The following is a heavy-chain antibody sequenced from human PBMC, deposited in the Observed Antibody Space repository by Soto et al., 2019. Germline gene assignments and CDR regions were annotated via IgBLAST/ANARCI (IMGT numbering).Heavy chain of an antibody. CDR1: GLTFSDAW. CDR3: ATGGRTGWNF. D-gene: IGHD1-7*01. CDR2: INPDGSQR. V-gene: IGHV3-7*01. J-gene: IGHJ1*01. Sequence: GGSLRLSCVVSGLTFSDAWLIWVRQAPGKRPEWVANINPDGSQRLFVDSVKGRFTISRDNAENSLYLQMYSLTAEDTATYYCATGGRTGWNFRGQGTLVTVSS.